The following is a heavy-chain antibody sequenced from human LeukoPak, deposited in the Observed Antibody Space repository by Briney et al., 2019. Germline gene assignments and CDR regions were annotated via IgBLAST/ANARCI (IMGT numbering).Heavy chain of an antibody. V-gene: IGHV3-9*01. CDR3: AKDTAGYSSSWEGWFDP. J-gene: IGHJ5*02. Sequence: GRSLRLSCAASGFTFDDYAMYWVRQAPGKGLEWVSGISWDSGSTYYADSVKGRFTISRDNSKNTLYLQMNSLRAEDTAVYYCAKDTAGYSSSWEGWFDPWGQGTLVTVSS. CDR2: ISWDSGST. CDR1: GFTFDDYA. D-gene: IGHD6-13*01.